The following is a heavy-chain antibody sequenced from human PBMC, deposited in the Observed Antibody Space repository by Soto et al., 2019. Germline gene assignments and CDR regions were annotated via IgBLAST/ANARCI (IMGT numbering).Heavy chain of an antibody. CDR3: ATLARPQQQLSAHWFDP. V-gene: IGHV1-24*01. CDR2: FDPEDGET. J-gene: IGHJ5*02. Sequence: ASVKVSCKVSGYTLTELSMHWLRQSPGKGLEWMGGFDPEDGETIYAQKFQGRVTMTEDTSTDTAYMELSSLRSEDTAVYYCATLARPQQQLSAHWFDPWGQGTLVTVSS. CDR1: GYTLTELS. D-gene: IGHD6-13*01.